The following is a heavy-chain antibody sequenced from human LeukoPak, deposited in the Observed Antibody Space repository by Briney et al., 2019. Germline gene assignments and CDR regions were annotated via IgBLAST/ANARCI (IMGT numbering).Heavy chain of an antibody. Sequence: GGSLRLSCAASGFTFSSYAIHWVRRAPGKGLEYVSGISYDGTGTYYANSVKGRFTISRDNSRNTLYLQMGSLRVEDMAVYYCARVGASGWFAYWGQGTLVTVSS. J-gene: IGHJ5*01. V-gene: IGHV3-64*01. CDR1: GFTFSSYA. D-gene: IGHD6-19*01. CDR2: ISYDGTGT. CDR3: ARVGASGWFAY.